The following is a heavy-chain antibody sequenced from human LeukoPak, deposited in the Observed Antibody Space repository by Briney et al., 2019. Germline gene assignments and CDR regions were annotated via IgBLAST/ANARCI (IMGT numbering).Heavy chain of an antibody. D-gene: IGHD5-18*01. CDR3: ARVVWGWDTAMPTPFDY. CDR2: INQDGSDK. J-gene: IGHJ4*02. Sequence: GGSLRLSCAASGFTFSNYWMSWVRQAPGKGLEWVANINQDGSDKYYVDSVKGRFTISRDNAKNSLYLQMNSLRAEDTAVYYCARVVWGWDTAMPTPFDYWGRGTLVTVSS. CDR1: GFTFSNYW. V-gene: IGHV3-7*01.